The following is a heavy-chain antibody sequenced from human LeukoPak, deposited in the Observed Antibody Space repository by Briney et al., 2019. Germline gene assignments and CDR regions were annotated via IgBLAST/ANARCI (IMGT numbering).Heavy chain of an antibody. CDR2: IRYDGSSK. J-gene: IGHJ6*03. Sequence: GGSLRLSCAASGFTFSGYGIHWVRRAPGKGLEWVAFIRYDGSSKFYSDSVKGRFTISRDNSKNTLYLQMNSLRVEDTAVYYCARGFLGYSGYEWGDYYYMDVWGKGTTVTVSS. CDR3: ARGFLGYSGYEWGDYYYMDV. V-gene: IGHV3-30*02. D-gene: IGHD5-12*01. CDR1: GFTFSGYG.